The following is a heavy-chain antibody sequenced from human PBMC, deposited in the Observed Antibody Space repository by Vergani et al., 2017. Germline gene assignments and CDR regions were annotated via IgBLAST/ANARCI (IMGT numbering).Heavy chain of an antibody. J-gene: IGHJ3*02. CDR3: AKVMGATTAYAFDI. Sequence: QVQLVESGGGVVQPGRSLRLSCAASGFTFSSYGMHWVRQAPGKGLEWVAVIWYDGSNKYYADSVKGRFTISRDNSKNTLYLQMNSLRAEDTAVYYCAKVMGATTAYAFDIWGQGTMVTVSS. CDR2: IWYDGSNK. D-gene: IGHD1-26*01. CDR1: GFTFSSYG. V-gene: IGHV3-33*06.